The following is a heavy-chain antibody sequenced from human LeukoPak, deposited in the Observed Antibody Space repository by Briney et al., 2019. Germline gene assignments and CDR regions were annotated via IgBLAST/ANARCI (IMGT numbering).Heavy chain of an antibody. D-gene: IGHD6-13*01. CDR3: ARDDLSLAAAGFFDY. CDR1: GYTFTNYG. J-gene: IGHJ4*02. CDR2: ISTYNGNT. Sequence: ASVKVSCKASGYTFTNYGIAWVRQAPGQGLEWMGRISTYNGNTNYAQKLQGRITMTSDTSTSTAYMELRSLRSDDTAVYYCARDDLSLAAAGFFDYWGQGTLVTVSS. V-gene: IGHV1-18*01.